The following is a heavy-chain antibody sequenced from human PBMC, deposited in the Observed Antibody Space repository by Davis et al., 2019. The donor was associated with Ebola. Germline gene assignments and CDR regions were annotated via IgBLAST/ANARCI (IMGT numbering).Heavy chain of an antibody. V-gene: IGHV3-23*01. CDR3: ARDLVYGGNAFFDY. J-gene: IGHJ4*02. D-gene: IGHD4-23*01. CDR2: IGTAGDT. Sequence: GESLKISCAASGFTFSSYAMSWVRQAPGKGLEWVSAIGTAGDTYYPGSVKGRSTISRDNAKNSLSLQMSSLRADDTAMYYCARDLVYGGNAFFDYWGQGTPVRVSS. CDR1: GFTFSSYA.